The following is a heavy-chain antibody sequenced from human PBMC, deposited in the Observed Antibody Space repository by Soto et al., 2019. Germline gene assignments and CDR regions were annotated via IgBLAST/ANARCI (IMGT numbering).Heavy chain of an antibody. J-gene: IGHJ4*02. CDR1: GYTFTCYG. CDR3: ARSGYSGYDTAFGY. V-gene: IGHV1-18*01. Sequence: ASVKACCKASGYTFTCYGISWVQQATGQGLEWMGWISAYNGDTNYAQKLQGRVTMTTDTSTSTAYMELRSLRSDDTAVYYCARSGYSGYDTAFGYWVQRTLVTVSS. CDR2: ISAYNGDT. D-gene: IGHD5-12*01.